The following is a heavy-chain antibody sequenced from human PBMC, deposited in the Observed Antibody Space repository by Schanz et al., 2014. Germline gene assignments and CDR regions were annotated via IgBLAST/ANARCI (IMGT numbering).Heavy chain of an antibody. CDR3: ARDSHRRVAGPGY. CDR1: GYSFTGYY. J-gene: IGHJ4*02. V-gene: IGHV1-2*02. Sequence: QVQLVQSGVEVKKPGASVKVSCKASGYSFTGYYMNWVRQAPGQGLEWMGWINPSSGGTNYAQKSQGRVTMTRDTSISTAYMELNRLRSDDTAVYYCARDSHRRVAGPGYWGQGTLVTVSS. CDR2: INPSSGGT.